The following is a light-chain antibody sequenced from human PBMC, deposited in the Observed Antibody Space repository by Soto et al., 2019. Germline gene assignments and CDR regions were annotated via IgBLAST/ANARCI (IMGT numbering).Light chain of an antibody. CDR2: WAS. Sequence: DIVLTQSPDSLAVSLGERATINCKSSQDILYSTNNKSYLAWYQLSRGHAPKQLFCWASTRESAVPDRFSGSGSGRDFTLPINSLQAEDVATYYCQQYYNAPLTFGGGTSVDLK. V-gene: IGKV4-1*01. J-gene: IGKJ4*01. CDR3: QQYYNAPLT. CDR1: QDILYSTNNKSY.